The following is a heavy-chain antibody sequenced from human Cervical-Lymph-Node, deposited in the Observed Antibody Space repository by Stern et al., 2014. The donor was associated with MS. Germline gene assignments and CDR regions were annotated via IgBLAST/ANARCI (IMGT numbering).Heavy chain of an antibody. CDR3: ARTWIAVRNTKWFDP. J-gene: IGHJ5*02. V-gene: IGHV4-34*01. D-gene: IGHD6-6*01. CDR1: GGSFDAFY. CDR2: ISHSGYA. Sequence: QVQLQQWGAGLLKPSETLSLTCGVNGGSFDAFYWTWIRQPPGGGLEWIGEISHSGYAKYNPSLKRRVTMSVDTSKNQFTLKMDSVTAADTAVYYCARTWIAVRNTKWFDPWGQGTLVTVSS.